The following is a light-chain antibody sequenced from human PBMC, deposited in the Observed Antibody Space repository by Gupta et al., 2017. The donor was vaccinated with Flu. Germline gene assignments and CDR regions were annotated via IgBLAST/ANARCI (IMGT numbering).Light chain of an antibody. CDR3: LQYFSTPRT. CDR2: WAS. V-gene: IGKV4-1*01. CDR1: QSVLYSSNNKNY. Sequence: SLGERATINCKSSQSVLYSSNNKNYLAWYQQKPGQPPKLLIYWASTRESGVPDRFSGSGSGTDFTLTISSLQAEDVAVYYCLQYFSTPRTFGQGTKVEIK. J-gene: IGKJ1*01.